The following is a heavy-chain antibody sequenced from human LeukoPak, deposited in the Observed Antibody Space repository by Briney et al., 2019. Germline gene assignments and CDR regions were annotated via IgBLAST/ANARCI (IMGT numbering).Heavy chain of an antibody. Sequence: GGSLRLSCAASGFTFSSSAMSWVRQAPGKGLEWVSSISGSGGSPYYADSVKGRFTISRDNVKNSLYLQMINLRAEDTAMYYCARGPQDWRGYDQAFDNWGQGSLVTVSS. V-gene: IGHV3-23*01. CDR3: ARGPQDWRGYDQAFDN. CDR1: GFTFSSSA. CDR2: ISGSGGSP. J-gene: IGHJ4*02. D-gene: IGHD5-12*01.